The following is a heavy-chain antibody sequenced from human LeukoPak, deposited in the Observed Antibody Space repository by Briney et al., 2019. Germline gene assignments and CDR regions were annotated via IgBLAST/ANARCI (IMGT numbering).Heavy chain of an antibody. D-gene: IGHD3-10*01. J-gene: IGHJ4*02. Sequence: GGSLRLSCAASGFTFSSYGMHWVRQAPGKGLEWVAFIRYDGSNKYYADSVKGRFTISRDNSKNTLYLQMSSLRAEDTAVYYCAKGGARGALWDTFDYWGQGTLVTVSS. CDR1: GFTFSSYG. CDR2: IRYDGSNK. CDR3: AKGGARGALWDTFDY. V-gene: IGHV3-30*02.